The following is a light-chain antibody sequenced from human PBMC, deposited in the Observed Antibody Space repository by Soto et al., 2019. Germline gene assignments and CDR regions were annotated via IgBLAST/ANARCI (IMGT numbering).Light chain of an antibody. Sequence: QSVLTQPASVSGSLGQSITISCTGTSSDVGAYDYVSWYQQHPGKAPKLMIYEVTNRPSGVSNRFSGSKSGNTASLTISGLQAEDEADYYCSSYTSISTYVFESGTKLTVL. CDR1: SSDVGAYDY. J-gene: IGLJ1*01. CDR3: SSYTSISTYV. V-gene: IGLV2-14*01. CDR2: EVT.